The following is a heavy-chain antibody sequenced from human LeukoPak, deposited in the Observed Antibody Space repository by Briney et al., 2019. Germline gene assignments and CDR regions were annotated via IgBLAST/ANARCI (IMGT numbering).Heavy chain of an antibody. CDR2: VSGTGHST. D-gene: IGHD6-13*01. V-gene: IGHV3-23*01. CDR3: AKGQISAADY. CDR1: GFTVSSNY. J-gene: IGHJ4*02. Sequence: GGSLRLSCAASGFTVSSNYMSWVRQAPGKGLEWVSAVSGTGHSTYYADSVKDRFTISRDNSKNTLYLQMNSLRAEDTAVYYCAKGQISAADYWGQGTLVTVSS.